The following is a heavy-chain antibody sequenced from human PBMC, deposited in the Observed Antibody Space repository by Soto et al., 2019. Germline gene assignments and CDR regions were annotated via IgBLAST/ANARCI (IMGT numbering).Heavy chain of an antibody. J-gene: IGHJ4*02. Sequence: QVQLQESGPGLVKPSQTLSLTCTVSGGSISSGGYYWNWIRQHPGKGLEWIGYFYYSGSTYYNPSISSRHTIAADTSENQFSLKLSSLTAADTAVYFWARGYRQSGYSSSWVFDYWGQGTLVNVSS. D-gene: IGHD6-13*01. V-gene: IGHV4-31*03. CDR1: GGSISSGGYY. CDR3: ARGYRQSGYSSSWVFDY. CDR2: FYYSGST.